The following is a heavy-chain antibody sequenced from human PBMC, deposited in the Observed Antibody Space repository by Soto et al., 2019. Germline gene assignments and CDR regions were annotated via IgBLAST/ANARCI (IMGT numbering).Heavy chain of an antibody. V-gene: IGHV3-23*01. CDR2: ISGSGGST. J-gene: IGHJ6*02. D-gene: IGHD1-26*01. CDR3: AKHLVGVYRNPYYGMDV. Sequence: HPGGSLRLSCAASGFTFSSYAMSWVRQAPGKGLEWVSAISGSGGSTYYADSVKGRFTISRDNSKNTLYLQMNSLRAEDTAVYYCAKHLVGVYRNPYYGMDVWGQGTTVTVS. CDR1: GFTFSSYA.